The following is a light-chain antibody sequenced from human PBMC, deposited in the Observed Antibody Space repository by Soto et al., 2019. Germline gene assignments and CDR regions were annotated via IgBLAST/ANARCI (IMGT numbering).Light chain of an antibody. Sequence: DKLMSQSPATLSVSPGERVTLSCRASQSVSSTYLAWYRQKPGQAPRLLIYGASTRATGIPARFSGSGSGTEFTHTISSLQSEDFAVYYCQQYNNWPRSFGQGTRLEIK. CDR3: QQYNNWPRS. CDR1: QSVSSTY. CDR2: GAS. V-gene: IGKV3-15*01. J-gene: IGKJ5*01.